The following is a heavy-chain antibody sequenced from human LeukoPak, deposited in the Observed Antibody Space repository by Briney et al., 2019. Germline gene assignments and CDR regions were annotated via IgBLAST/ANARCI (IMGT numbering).Heavy chain of an antibody. CDR3: SLARSEYHYGMDV. CDR1: GGTFSSYA. V-gene: IGHV1-69*05. CDR2: IIPIFGTA. Sequence: SVKVCCKASGGTFSSYAISWVRQAPGQGLEWMGGIIPIFGTANYAQKFQGRVTITTDESTSTAYMELSSLRSEDTAVYYCSLARSEYHYGMDVWGQGTTVTVSS. J-gene: IGHJ6*02.